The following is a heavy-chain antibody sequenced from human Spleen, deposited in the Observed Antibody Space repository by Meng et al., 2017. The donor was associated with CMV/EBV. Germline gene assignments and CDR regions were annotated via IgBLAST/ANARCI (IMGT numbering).Heavy chain of an antibody. CDR1: GGSISRGAYY. J-gene: IGHJ2*01. Sequence: GGSISRGAYYWSWIRQYPGKGLEWIAYIYYRANTYYNPSLKSRLTISVDTSKSLFSLNVSSVTAADTAVYYCARAKTTAAGGWYFDLWGRGTLVTVSS. V-gene: IGHV4-31*02. CDR3: ARAKTTAAGGWYFDL. D-gene: IGHD6-13*01. CDR2: IYYRANT.